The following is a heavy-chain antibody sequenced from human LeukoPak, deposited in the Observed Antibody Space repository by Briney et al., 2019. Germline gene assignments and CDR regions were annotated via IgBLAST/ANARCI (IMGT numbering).Heavy chain of an antibody. CDR3: ARLGAAAGTIPNWFDP. CDR2: IRYDGSNK. CDR1: GFTFSSYG. Sequence: GGSLRLSCAASGFTFSSYGMHWVRQAPGKGLEWVAFIRYDGSNKYYADSVKGRFTISRDNSKNTLYLQMNSLRAEDTAVYYCARLGAAAGTIPNWFDPWGQGTLVTVSS. D-gene: IGHD6-13*01. J-gene: IGHJ5*02. V-gene: IGHV3-30*02.